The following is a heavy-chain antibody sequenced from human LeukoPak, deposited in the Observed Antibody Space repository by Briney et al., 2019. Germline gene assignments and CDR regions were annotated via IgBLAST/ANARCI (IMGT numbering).Heavy chain of an antibody. J-gene: IGHJ5*02. D-gene: IGHD3-10*01. CDR2: IYHSGST. CDR3: ARHARYYYGSGSYVDNWFDP. CDR1: GYSISSGYY. V-gene: IGHV4-38-2*02. Sequence: PSETLSLTCTVSGYSISSGYYWGWIRQPPGKGLEWIGSIYHSGSTYYNPSLKSRVTISVDTSKNQFSLKLSSVTAADTAVYYCARHARYYYGSGSYVDNWFDPWGQGTLVTVSS.